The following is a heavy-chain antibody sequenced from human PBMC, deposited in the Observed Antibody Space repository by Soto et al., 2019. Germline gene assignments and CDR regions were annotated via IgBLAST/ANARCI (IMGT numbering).Heavy chain of an antibody. D-gene: IGHD4-4*01. J-gene: IGHJ4*02. CDR1: GGSINSYC. CDR2: IFDSGNA. V-gene: IGHV4-59*08. Sequence: PSETLSLTCTVSGGSINSYCWSWIRQPPGKGLEWIAYIFDSGNANYNPSLKSRVTISVDTSKNQFSLKLTSVTAADTAVYYCARHRGTTVAKFYFDNWGQGALVTVSS. CDR3: ARHRGTTVAKFYFDN.